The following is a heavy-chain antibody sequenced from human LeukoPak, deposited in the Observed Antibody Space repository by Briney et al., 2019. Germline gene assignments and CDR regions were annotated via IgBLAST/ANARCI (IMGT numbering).Heavy chain of an antibody. CDR3: ARLRSSSWYTVDY. CDR2: IYPDDSDT. D-gene: IGHD6-13*01. Sequence: GESLKISCKGSGYTFPYYWIAWVRQMPGKGLEWMGIIYPDDSDTRYSPSFQGLVTISADKSITTAYLQWNSLKASDTAMYCCARLRSSSWYTVDYWGQGTLVTVSS. J-gene: IGHJ4*02. CDR1: GYTFPYYW. V-gene: IGHV5-51*01.